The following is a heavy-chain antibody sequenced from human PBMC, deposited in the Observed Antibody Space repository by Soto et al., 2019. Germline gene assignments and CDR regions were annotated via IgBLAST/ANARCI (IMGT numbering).Heavy chain of an antibody. CDR1: GGSFSGYY. D-gene: IGHD3-22*01. V-gene: IGHV4-34*01. Sequence: PSETLSLTFAVYGGSFSGYYWSWIRQPPGKGLEWIGEINHSGSTNYNPSLKSRVTISVDTSKNQFSLKLSSVTAADTAVYYCARVRYYYDSSGYTNLDYWGQGTLVTVSS. CDR2: INHSGST. J-gene: IGHJ4*02. CDR3: ARVRYYYDSSGYTNLDY.